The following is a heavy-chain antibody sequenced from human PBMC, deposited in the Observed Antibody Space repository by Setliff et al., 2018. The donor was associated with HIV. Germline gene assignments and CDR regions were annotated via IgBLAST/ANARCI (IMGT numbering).Heavy chain of an antibody. J-gene: IGHJ3*02. Sequence: SETLSLTCAVYGGSFSGYYWSWIRQPPGKGLEWIGEINHSGSTNYNPSLKSRGTISVDTSKNQFSLKLSSVTAADTAAYYCARGYGVVVVTHHDAFDIWGQGTMVTGSS. CDR3: ARGYGVVVVTHHDAFDI. CDR2: INHSGST. V-gene: IGHV4-34*01. D-gene: IGHD3-22*01. CDR1: GGSFSGYY.